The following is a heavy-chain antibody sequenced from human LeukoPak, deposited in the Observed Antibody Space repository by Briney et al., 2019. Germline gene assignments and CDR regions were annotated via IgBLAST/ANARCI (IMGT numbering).Heavy chain of an antibody. CDR1: GFTFTSYW. CDR2: IKKDGSEK. J-gene: IGHJ4*02. CDR3: ARDRGPRTGFMVREAYDY. V-gene: IGHV3-7*01. Sequence: PGGSLRLSCAASGFTFTSYWMTWVRQAPGKGLEWVANIKKDGSEKYYADSVKGRFSISRDNAKNTLYLQMSSLRAEDTAVYYCARDRGPRTGFMVREAYDYWGQGTLVTVSS. D-gene: IGHD3-10*01.